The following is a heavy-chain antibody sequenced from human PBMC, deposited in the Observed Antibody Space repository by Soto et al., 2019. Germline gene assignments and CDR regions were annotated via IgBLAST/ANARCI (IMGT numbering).Heavy chain of an antibody. V-gene: IGHV3-73*01. D-gene: IGHD2-2*01. CDR3: VLEGCCRTGCYSLDL. CDR2: IRSDSASSAI. J-gene: IGHJ5*02. Sequence: EAQLVQSGGGLVQPGGSLQLSCAASGFTFGGSPVHWVRQASGKGLEWVGRIRSDSASSAIAYAASVRGRFTLSRDDSKNTAYLQVNSLEVEDTALYYCVLEGCCRTGCYSLDLWGQGTLVTVSS. CDR1: GFTFGGSP.